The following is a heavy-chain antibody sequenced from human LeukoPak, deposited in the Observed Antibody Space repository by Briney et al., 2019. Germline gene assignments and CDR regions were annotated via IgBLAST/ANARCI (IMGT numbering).Heavy chain of an antibody. Sequence: GGSLRLSCAASGFTFRSSAMSWARQAPGKGLEWLSTISGSGDSTYYADSVKGRFTISRDNSKNTLYLQMNSLRAEDTALYYCAKAHGEMVRGIITYYYYYMGVWGKGTTVTVSS. V-gene: IGHV3-23*01. CDR3: AKAHGEMVRGIITYYYYYMGV. CDR2: ISGSGDST. D-gene: IGHD3-10*01. J-gene: IGHJ6*03. CDR1: GFTFRSSA.